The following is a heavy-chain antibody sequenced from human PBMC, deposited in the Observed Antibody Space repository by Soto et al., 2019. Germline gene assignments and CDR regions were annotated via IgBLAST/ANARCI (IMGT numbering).Heavy chain of an antibody. J-gene: IGHJ6*02. CDR3: ARAGVDTASYGMDV. Sequence: GGSLRLSCAASGFTVSSNYMSWVRQAPGKGLEWVSVIYSGGSTYYADSVKGRFTISRDNSKNTLYLQMNSLRAEDTAVYYCARAGVDTASYGMDVWGQGTTVTVS. D-gene: IGHD5-18*01. V-gene: IGHV3-53*01. CDR1: GFTVSSNY. CDR2: IYSGGST.